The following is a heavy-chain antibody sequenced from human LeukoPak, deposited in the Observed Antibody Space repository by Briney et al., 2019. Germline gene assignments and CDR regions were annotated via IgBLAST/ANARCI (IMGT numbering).Heavy chain of an antibody. CDR2: ISGSDSNT. CDR1: GSTFSIYA. Sequence: GGSLRLPCAASGSTFSIYAISWVPHAPGKGLEWVSVISGSDSNTYYADSVKGRFTISRDNSKNTVYLQMNSLSAEDTAVYYCARTVRADYWGQGTLVTVSS. D-gene: IGHD4-11*01. CDR3: ARTVRADY. J-gene: IGHJ4*02. V-gene: IGHV3-23*01.